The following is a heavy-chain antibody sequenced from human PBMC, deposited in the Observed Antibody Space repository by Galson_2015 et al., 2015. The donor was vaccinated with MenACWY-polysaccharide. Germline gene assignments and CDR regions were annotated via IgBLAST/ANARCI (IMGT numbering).Heavy chain of an antibody. CDR2: ITASGGSP. J-gene: IGHJ4*02. V-gene: IGHV3-23*01. CDR1: GFTFSSYA. CDR3: AEGVGSYFYYANDY. D-gene: IGHD3-22*01. Sequence: SLRLSCAASGFTFSSYAMSWVRQAPGKGLEWVSLITASGGSPYYADSVKRRFTISRDNSKNTLYLQMNSLRAEDTAMYYCAEGVGSYFYYANDYWGQGTLVTVSS.